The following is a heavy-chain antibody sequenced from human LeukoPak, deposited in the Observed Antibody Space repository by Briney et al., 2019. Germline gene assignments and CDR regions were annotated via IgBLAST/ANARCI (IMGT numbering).Heavy chain of an antibody. V-gene: IGHV4-4*09. CDR2: IYTSGST. J-gene: IGHJ4*02. D-gene: IGHD6-13*01. Sequence: PSETLSLTCTVSGGSISRYYWSWIRQPPGKGLEWIGYIYTSGSTNYNPSLKSRVTISVDTSKNQFSLKLSSVTAADTAVYYCARSTIPGIAAPGTFYFDYWGQGTLVTVSS. CDR3: ARSTIPGIAAPGTFYFDY. CDR1: GGSISRYY.